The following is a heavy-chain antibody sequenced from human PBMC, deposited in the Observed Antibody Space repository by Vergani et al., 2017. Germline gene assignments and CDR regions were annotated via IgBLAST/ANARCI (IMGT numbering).Heavy chain of an antibody. CDR2: IIPILGIA. CDR1: GFTFSSYA. D-gene: IGHD3-10*01. Sequence: QVQLVESGGGVVQPGRSLRLSCAASGFTFSSYAISWVRQAPGQGLEWMGRIIPILGIANYAQKFQGRVTITADKSTSTAYMEPSSLRSEDTAVYYCARDSSESYYYGSGSFRVDYYYGMDVWGQGTTVTVSS. V-gene: IGHV1-69*09. J-gene: IGHJ6*02. CDR3: ARDSSESYYYGSGSFRVDYYYGMDV.